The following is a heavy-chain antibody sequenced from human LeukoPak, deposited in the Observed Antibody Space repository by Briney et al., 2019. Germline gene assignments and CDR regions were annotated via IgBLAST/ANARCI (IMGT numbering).Heavy chain of an antibody. CDR2: INIDGREN. CDR3: ARDTRGSYVPGLYS. Sequence: SGGSLRFSCAASGFTWCNFWMGWVRQAQGQGLEWGANINIDGRENSYVHSVKGRFTISRDNAKNSLNLQMNSLRAEDTAVYYCARDTRGSYVPGLYSWGQGTLVTVSS. J-gene: IGHJ4*02. D-gene: IGHD1-26*01. V-gene: IGHV3-7*01. CDR1: GFTWCNFW.